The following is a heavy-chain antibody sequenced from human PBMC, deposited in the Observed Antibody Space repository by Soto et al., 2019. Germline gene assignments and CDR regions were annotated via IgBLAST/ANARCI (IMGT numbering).Heavy chain of an antibody. Sequence: QVQLVQSGAEVKKPGSSVKVSCKASGGTFSSYAISWVRQAPGQGLEWVGGIIPIFGTANYAQKFQGRVTITADESTSTAYMELSSLRSEDTAVYYCARDVPNTAWASWWFDRWGQGTLGTVSS. CDR3: ARDVPNTAWASWWFDR. CDR2: IIPIFGTA. CDR1: GGTFSSYA. D-gene: IGHD5-18*01. J-gene: IGHJ5*02. V-gene: IGHV1-69*01.